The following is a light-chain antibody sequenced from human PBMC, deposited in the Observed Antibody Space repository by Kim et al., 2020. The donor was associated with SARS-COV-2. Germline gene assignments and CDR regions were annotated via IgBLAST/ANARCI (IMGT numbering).Light chain of an antibody. V-gene: IGKV3-20*01. CDR3: TLYTETAYI. Sequence: EVVLTQSPGTLSLSPGERATLSCRASQSFYSSYFAWYQQKPGQAPRLLIYGASNRATGIPDRFSGSGSGTDFSLTISRLESEDFAVYFCTLYTETAYILRQDNKLDI. J-gene: IGKJ2*01. CDR1: QSFYSSY. CDR2: GAS.